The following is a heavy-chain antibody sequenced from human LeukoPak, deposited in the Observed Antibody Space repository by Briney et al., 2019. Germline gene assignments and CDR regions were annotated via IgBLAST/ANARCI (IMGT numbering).Heavy chain of an antibody. J-gene: IGHJ4*02. Sequence: ASVKVSCKASGYTFTTYDITWVRQATGQGLEWMGWMNPNSGNTAYAQKFQGRVTITRNTSISTAYMELSSLRSEDTAVYYCARGTDYQLPLLDCWGQGTLVTVSS. CDR3: ARGTDYQLPLLDC. CDR1: GYTFTTYD. D-gene: IGHD2-2*01. CDR2: MNPNSGNT. V-gene: IGHV1-8*03.